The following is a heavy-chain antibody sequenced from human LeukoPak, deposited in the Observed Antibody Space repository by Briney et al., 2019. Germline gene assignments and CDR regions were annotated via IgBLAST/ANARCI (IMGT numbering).Heavy chain of an antibody. CDR1: GASISHHY. CDR2: VYHDGTT. Sequence: SETLSLTCTVSGASISHHYWSWIRQPPGKGLEWIGYVYHDGTTNYNPSLRSRVAISIDTSRNQLSLKLSSMTAADTAVYYCARGSTRADDYWGQGILVTVSS. V-gene: IGHV4-59*11. D-gene: IGHD2/OR15-2a*01. J-gene: IGHJ4*02. CDR3: ARGSTRADDY.